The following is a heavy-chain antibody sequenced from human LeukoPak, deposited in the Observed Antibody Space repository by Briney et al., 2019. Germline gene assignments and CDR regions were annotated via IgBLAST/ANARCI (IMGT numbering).Heavy chain of an antibody. CDR1: GFPFIDYS. V-gene: IGHV3-11*06. CDR3: ARDHNYAFDN. CDR2: IGISSGNT. J-gene: IGHJ4*02. Sequence: GGSLRLSCASSGFPFIDYSMNWVRQAPGKGLEWISYIGISSGNTKYADSVKGRFTISRDYAKNSLYLQMNSLRVEDTAVYFCARDHNYAFDNWGQGTLVTVSS. D-gene: IGHD1-1*01.